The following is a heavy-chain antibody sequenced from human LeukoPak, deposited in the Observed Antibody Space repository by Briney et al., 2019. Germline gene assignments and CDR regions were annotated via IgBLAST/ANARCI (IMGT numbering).Heavy chain of an antibody. CDR3: ARARGYSGYDSNY. CDR2: VHQSGSS. V-gene: IGHV4-34*01. J-gene: IGHJ4*02. D-gene: IGHD5-12*01. Sequence: SETLSLTCAVYGGSFSGYYWSWIRQSPERGLEWIGEVHQSGSSDYNSSLKSRVTISLDTSKNQFSLKLSSVTAADTAVYYCARARGYSGYDSNYWGQGTLVTISS. CDR1: GGSFSGYY.